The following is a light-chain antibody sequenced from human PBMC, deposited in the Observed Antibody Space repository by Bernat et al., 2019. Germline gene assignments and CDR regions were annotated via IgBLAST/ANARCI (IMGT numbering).Light chain of an antibody. CDR1: KLGDKY. CDR3: QAWDSSTAGV. CDR2: QDS. Sequence: SYELTQPPSVSVSPGQTASITCSGDKLGDKYACWYQQKPGQSPVLVIYQDSKRPSGIPERFSGSNSGNTATLTISGTQAMDEADYDCQAWDSSTAGVFGGGTKLTGL. J-gene: IGLJ3*02. V-gene: IGLV3-1*01.